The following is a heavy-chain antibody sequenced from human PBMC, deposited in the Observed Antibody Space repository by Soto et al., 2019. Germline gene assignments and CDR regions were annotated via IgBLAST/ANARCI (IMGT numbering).Heavy chain of an antibody. Sequence: ASVKVSCKASGYTFTGYYMHWVRQAPGQGLEWMGWINPNSGGTNYAQKFQGWVTMTRDTSISTAYMELSRLRSDDTAVYYCARDKIRGYSYGWNYYYGMDVWAQGTTVTVSS. V-gene: IGHV1-2*04. J-gene: IGHJ6*02. CDR2: INPNSGGT. D-gene: IGHD5-18*01. CDR3: ARDKIRGYSYGWNYYYGMDV. CDR1: GYTFTGYY.